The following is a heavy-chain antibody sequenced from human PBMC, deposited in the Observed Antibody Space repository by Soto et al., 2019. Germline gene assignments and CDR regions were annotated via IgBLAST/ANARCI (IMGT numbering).Heavy chain of an antibody. CDR1: GFTFTSSA. D-gene: IGHD6-13*01. CDR2: IVVGSGNT. Sequence: GASVKVSCKASGFTFTSSAVQWVRQARGQRLEWIGWIVVGSGNTNYAQKFQERVTITRDMSTSTAYMELSSLRSEDTAVYYCAATYRSWYFTRSYYYGMDVWGQGTTATVSS. CDR3: AATYRSWYFTRSYYYGMDV. J-gene: IGHJ6*02. V-gene: IGHV1-58*01.